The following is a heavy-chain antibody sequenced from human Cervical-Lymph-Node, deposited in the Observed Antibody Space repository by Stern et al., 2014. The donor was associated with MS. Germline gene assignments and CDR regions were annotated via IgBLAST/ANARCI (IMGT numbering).Heavy chain of an antibody. CDR1: GFTFGRHS. J-gene: IGHJ4*02. CDR2: ISYDGSSQ. V-gene: IGHV3-30-3*01. CDR3: ARPAAARYFDY. Sequence: VQLVESGGGVVQPGRSLRLSCATSGFTFGRHSMHWVRQATGKGLEWVAIISYDGSSQHYADSVKGRFTISRSNSNNTLYLQMNSLRVEDTAMYYCARPAAARYFDYWGQGSQVTVSS. D-gene: IGHD6-25*01.